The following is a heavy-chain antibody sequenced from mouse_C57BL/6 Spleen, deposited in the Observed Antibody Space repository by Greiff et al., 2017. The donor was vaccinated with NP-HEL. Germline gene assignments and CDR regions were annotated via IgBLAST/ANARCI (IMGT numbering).Heavy chain of an antibody. Sequence: EVMLVESGGGLVKPGGSLKLSCAASGFTFSSYTMSWVRQTPEKRLEWVATISGGGGNTYYPDSVKGRFTISRDNAKNTLYLQMSSLRSEDTALYYCARHNYGSSYGFAYWGQGTLVTVSA. V-gene: IGHV5-9*01. D-gene: IGHD1-1*01. CDR2: ISGGGGNT. J-gene: IGHJ3*01. CDR3: ARHNYGSSYGFAY. CDR1: GFTFSSYT.